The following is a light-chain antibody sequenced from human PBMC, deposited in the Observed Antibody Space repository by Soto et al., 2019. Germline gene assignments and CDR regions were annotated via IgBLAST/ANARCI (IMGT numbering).Light chain of an antibody. CDR3: QQRSNWAIT. Sequence: EIVLTRSPGTLSLSPGERATLSCRASHTISSSYLAWYQQKPGQAPRLLMYDASNRATGIPARFSGSGSGTDFTLTISSLEPEDFAVYYCQQRSNWAITFGQGTRLEIK. V-gene: IGKV3D-20*02. CDR1: HTISSSY. J-gene: IGKJ5*01. CDR2: DAS.